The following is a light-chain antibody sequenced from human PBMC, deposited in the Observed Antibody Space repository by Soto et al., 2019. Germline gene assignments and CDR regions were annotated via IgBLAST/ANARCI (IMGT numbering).Light chain of an antibody. Sequence: QSVLTQPRSVSGSPGQSVTISCTGTSSDVGGYNYVSWYKQHPGKAPKLMIYDVSKRPSGVPDRFSGSKSGNTASLTISGLQAEDEADYYCCSYAGSYIYVFGTGTKLTVL. V-gene: IGLV2-11*01. CDR1: SSDVGGYNY. J-gene: IGLJ1*01. CDR2: DVS. CDR3: CSYAGSYIYV.